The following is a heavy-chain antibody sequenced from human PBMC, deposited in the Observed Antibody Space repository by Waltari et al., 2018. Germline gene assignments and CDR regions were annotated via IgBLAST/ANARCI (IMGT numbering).Heavy chain of an antibody. CDR1: GDSISDYY. CDR3: AREFDSSGYYYRAA. D-gene: IGHD3-22*01. V-gene: IGHV4-4*07. J-gene: IGHJ5*02. Sequence: QVQLQESGPRLVKPSETLSLTCTVSGDSISDYYWSWIRQPAGNGLEWIGRIDPSGTTNYNPSLKSRVTMSGDTSKNQFSLRLRSVTFADTAVYYCAREFDSSGYYYRAAWGQGALVTVSS. CDR2: IDPSGTT.